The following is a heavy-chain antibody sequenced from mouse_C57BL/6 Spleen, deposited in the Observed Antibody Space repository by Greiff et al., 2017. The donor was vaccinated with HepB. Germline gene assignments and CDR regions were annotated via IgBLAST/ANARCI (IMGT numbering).Heavy chain of an antibody. CDR1: GFTFSDYG. J-gene: IGHJ3*01. CDR3: ASYPFFAD. CDR2: ISSGSSTI. Sequence: VQLQQSGGGLVKPGGSLKLSCAASGFTFSDYGMHWVRQAPEKGLEWVAYISSGSSTIYYADTVKGRFTISRDNAKNTLFLQMTSLRSEDTAMYDCASYPFFADWGQGTLVTVSA. V-gene: IGHV5-17*01.